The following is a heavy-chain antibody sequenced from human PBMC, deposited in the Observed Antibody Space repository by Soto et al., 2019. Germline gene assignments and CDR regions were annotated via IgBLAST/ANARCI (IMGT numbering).Heavy chain of an antibody. V-gene: IGHV3-21*01. Sequence: EVQLVESGGGLVKPGGSLRLSCAASGFAFGDYSMNWVRQAPGKGLEWVSSISSSSFYIHYADSVKGRFTISRDNAKNSLYLKMNSLRAEDTAVYYCARDRSLCLFRFLADIMDGWGQGTPVTVSS. J-gene: IGHJ6*02. CDR2: ISSSSFYI. CDR3: ARDRSLCLFRFLADIMDG. CDR1: GFAFGDYS. D-gene: IGHD3-3*01.